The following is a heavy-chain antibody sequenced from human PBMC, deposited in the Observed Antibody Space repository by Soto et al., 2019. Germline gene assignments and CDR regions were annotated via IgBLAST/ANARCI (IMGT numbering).Heavy chain of an antibody. CDR2: FNPNSGDT. CDR3: AREASAVISLDY. J-gene: IGHJ4*02. Sequence: PSVKVSCKASGYTFTAYSMHWVRQAPGQGLEWVGWFNPNSGDTIYAQKFQGRVTLTRDTSIGTAYMELYSLTSDDTAVYYCAREASAVISLDYWGQGXLVTVYS. D-gene: IGHD6-19*01. V-gene: IGHV1-2*02. CDR1: GYTFTAYS.